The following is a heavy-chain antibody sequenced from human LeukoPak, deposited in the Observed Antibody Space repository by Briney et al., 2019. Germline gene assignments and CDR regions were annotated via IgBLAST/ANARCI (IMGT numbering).Heavy chain of an antibody. CDR3: ATEKGDSPDY. V-gene: IGHV3-23*01. J-gene: IGHJ4*02. D-gene: IGHD2-21*01. Sequence: GGSLRLSCAASGFTFSNYAMSWVRQAPGKGLEWVSGISGSGANTYHADSVKGRFTISRDNSKNTLYVQMNSLRAEDTAVYYCATEKGDSPDYWGQGTLVTVSS. CDR2: ISGSGANT. CDR1: GFTFSNYA.